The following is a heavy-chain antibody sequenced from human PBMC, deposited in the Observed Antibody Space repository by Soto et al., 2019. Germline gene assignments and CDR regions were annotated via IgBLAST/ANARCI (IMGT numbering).Heavy chain of an antibody. V-gene: IGHV6-1*01. D-gene: IGHD6-13*01. CDR2: TYYRSKWYN. CDR3: ARDHIAAAGRGSYYYYGMDV. CDR1: GDSVSSNSAA. J-gene: IGHJ6*02. Sequence: SQTLSLTCAISGDSVSSNSAAWNWIRQSPSRGLEWLGRTYYRSKWYNDYAVSVKSRITINPDTSKNQFSLQLNSVTPEDTAVYYCARDHIAAAGRGSYYYYGMDVWGQGTTVTVSS.